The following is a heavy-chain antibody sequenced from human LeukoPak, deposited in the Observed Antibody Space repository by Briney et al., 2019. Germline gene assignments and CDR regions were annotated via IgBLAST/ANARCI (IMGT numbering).Heavy chain of an antibody. D-gene: IGHD3-22*01. CDR3: AKEGDTSVGNYFDY. Sequence: GGSLRLSCTASGFTFSGYSMNWVRQAPGKGLEWVSAISGSVVTAYYADSVQGRFTISRDNSKNTLYLQMNSLRAEDTAVYYCAKEGDTSVGNYFDYWGQGTLVTVSS. V-gene: IGHV3-23*01. J-gene: IGHJ4*02. CDR1: GFTFSGYS. CDR2: ISGSVVTA.